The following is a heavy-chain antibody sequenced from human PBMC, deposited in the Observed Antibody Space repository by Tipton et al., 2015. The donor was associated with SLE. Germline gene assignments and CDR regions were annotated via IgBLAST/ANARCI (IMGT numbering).Heavy chain of an antibody. V-gene: IGHV4-31*03. J-gene: IGHJ4*02. Sequence: TLSLTCTVSGGSISSGGYYWTWIRQHPGKGLEWIGYIYYSGSTYYNPSLKSRVTISVDTSKNQFSLKLSSVTAADTAVYYCARGLIYCSSTSCYDGYFDYWGQGTLVTVSS. CDR1: GGSISSGGYY. CDR3: ARGLIYCSSTSCYDGYFDY. D-gene: IGHD2-2*01. CDR2: IYYSGST.